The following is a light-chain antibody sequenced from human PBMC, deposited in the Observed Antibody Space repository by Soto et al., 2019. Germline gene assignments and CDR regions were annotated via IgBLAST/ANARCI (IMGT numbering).Light chain of an antibody. CDR1: RSNIGGYY. Sequence: QSVLTQPPSASGTPGQRLTISCSGSRSNIGGYYVYWYQQLPRTAPKLLIYSNNQRPSVVPDRFSASKSGTSASLAISGLRSEDEADYYWAAWDDSLRGWVFGGGTQLTVL. CDR2: SNN. V-gene: IGLV1-47*02. CDR3: AAWDDSLRGWV. J-gene: IGLJ3*02.